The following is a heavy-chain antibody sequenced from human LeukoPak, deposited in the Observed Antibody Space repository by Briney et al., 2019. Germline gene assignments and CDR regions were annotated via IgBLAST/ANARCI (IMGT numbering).Heavy chain of an antibody. V-gene: IGHV4-34*01. CDR2: INHSGST. D-gene: IGHD6-13*01. CDR3: ARRGRIAAAGYFDY. Sequence: SETLSLTCAVYGGSFSSYYWSWIRQPPGKGLEWIGEINHSGSTNYNPSLKSRVTISVDTSKNQFSLKLSSVTAADTAVYYCARRGRIAAAGYFDYWGQGTLVTVSS. CDR1: GGSFSSYY. J-gene: IGHJ4*02.